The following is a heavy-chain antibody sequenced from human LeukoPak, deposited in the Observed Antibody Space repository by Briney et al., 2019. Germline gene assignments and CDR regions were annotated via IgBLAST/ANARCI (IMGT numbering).Heavy chain of an antibody. V-gene: IGHV1-69-2*01. Sequence: GASVNVSCKASGYTFTDYYMHWVQQAAGKGLEWMGRVDPEDGETIFAEKFQGRVTITADTSTDTAYMELSSLRSEDTAVYYCATGRGNWFGPWGQGTLVTVS. D-gene: IGHD3-16*01. CDR3: ATGRGNWFGP. J-gene: IGHJ5*02. CDR1: GYTFTDYY. CDR2: VDPEDGET.